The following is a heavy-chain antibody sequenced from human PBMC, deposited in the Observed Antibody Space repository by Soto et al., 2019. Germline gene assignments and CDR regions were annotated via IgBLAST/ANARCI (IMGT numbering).Heavy chain of an antibody. D-gene: IGHD3-10*01. V-gene: IGHV4-39*01. J-gene: IGHJ6*02. CDR1: GGSISSSSYY. Sequence: SETLSLTCTVSGGSISSSSYYWGWSRQPPGKGLEWIGSIYYSGSTYYNPSLKSRVTISVDTSKNQFSLKLSSVTAADTAVYYCARKLRLLWFGELLNTHPYYGMDVWGQGTTVTVSS. CDR3: ARKLRLLWFGELLNTHPYYGMDV. CDR2: IYYSGST.